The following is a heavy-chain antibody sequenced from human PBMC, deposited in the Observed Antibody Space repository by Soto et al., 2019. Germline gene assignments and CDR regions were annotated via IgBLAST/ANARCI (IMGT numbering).Heavy chain of an antibody. D-gene: IGHD2-15*01. J-gene: IGHJ4*02. V-gene: IGHV1-69*12. CDR2: IIPIFGTA. CDR1: GGTFSSYA. Sequence: QVQLVQSGAEVKKPGSSVKVSCKASGGTFSSYAISWVRQAPGQGLEWMGGIIPIFGTANYAQKFQGRVTITADESTGTAYRELSSLRSEDTAVYYCAREPTPYCSGGSCQFDYWGQGTLVTVSS. CDR3: AREPTPYCSGGSCQFDY.